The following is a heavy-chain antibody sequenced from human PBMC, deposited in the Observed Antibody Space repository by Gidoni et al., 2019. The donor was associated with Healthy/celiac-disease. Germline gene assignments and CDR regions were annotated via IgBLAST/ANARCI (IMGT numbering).Heavy chain of an antibody. V-gene: IGHV1-69*01. CDR1: GGTFSSYA. CDR2: IIPSFGTA. J-gene: IGHJ5*02. Sequence: QVQLVQSGAEVKKPGSSVKVSCKASGGTFSSYAIRWVRQAPGQWLEWMGGIIPSFGTANYAQKFQGRVTITTDESTSTADMELSSLRSEDTAVYYCARDGLGGSVAGIPGWFDPWGQGTLVTVSS. D-gene: IGHD6-19*01. CDR3: ARDGLGGSVAGIPGWFDP.